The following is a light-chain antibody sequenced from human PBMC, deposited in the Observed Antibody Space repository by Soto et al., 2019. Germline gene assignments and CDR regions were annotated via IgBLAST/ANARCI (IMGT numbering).Light chain of an antibody. CDR3: QQGDSFPIT. CDR1: QSISSS. V-gene: IGKV1-12*01. Sequence: DIQMTQSPSSVSASVGDRVTITCRASQSISSSLAWYQQKPGTVPKLLIYAASSLQSGVPSRFSGSGAGTEFTLSITSLQTEDFETYYSQQGDSFPITFGHWTRLEIK. CDR2: AAS. J-gene: IGKJ5*01.